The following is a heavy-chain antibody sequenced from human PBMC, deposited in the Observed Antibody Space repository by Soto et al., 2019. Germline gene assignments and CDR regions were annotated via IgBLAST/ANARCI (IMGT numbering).Heavy chain of an antibody. J-gene: IGHJ4*02. Sequence: EVQLVESGGGLVQPEGSLRLSCAASGFTFSDYYMDWVRQAPGKGLEWVGRVRNKVNSYTTEYAASVKGRFTVSRDDSRNSLYLQMNSLKTEDTAMYYCRRAGILTTPYYTDYWGLGTLVTVSS. CDR3: RRAGILTTPYYTDY. V-gene: IGHV3-72*01. CDR2: VRNKVNSYTT. D-gene: IGHD2-15*01. CDR1: GFTFSDYY.